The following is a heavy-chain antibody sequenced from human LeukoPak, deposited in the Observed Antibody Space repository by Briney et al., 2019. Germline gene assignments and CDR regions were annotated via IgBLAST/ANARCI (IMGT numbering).Heavy chain of an antibody. CDR1: GFTVSSNY. Sequence: GGSLRLSCAASGFTVSSNYMSRVRQAPGKGLEWVSVIYSGGSTYYADSVKGRFTISRDNSKNTLYLQMNSLRAEDTAVYYCAKDGGLWVSAHWGDSWGRGTLVTVSS. J-gene: IGHJ4*02. D-gene: IGHD7-27*01. CDR3: AKDGGLWVSAHWGDS. CDR2: IYSGGST. V-gene: IGHV3-53*01.